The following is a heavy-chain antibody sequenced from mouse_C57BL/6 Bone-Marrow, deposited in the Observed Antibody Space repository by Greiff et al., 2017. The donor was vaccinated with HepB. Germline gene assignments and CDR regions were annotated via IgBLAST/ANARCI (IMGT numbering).Heavy chain of an antibody. V-gene: IGHV1-50*01. CDR1: GYTFTSYW. CDR2: IYPSDSYT. D-gene: IGHD1-1*01. J-gene: IGHJ2*01. CDR3: ARRGITTVVAN. Sequence: VQLQQPGAELVKPGASVKLSCKASGYTFTSYWMQWVKQRPGQGLEWIGEIYPSDSYTNYNQKFKGKATLTVDTSSSTAYMQLSSLTSEDSAVYYCARRGITTVVANWGQGTTLTVSS.